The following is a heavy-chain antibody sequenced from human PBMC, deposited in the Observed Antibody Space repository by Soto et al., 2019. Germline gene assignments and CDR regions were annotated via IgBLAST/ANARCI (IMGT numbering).Heavy chain of an antibody. V-gene: IGHV1-69*12. CDR3: ARVHLVRAVIAPSIPPRGEYYFGY. CDR1: GGTFSKYA. CDR2: IIPIFDTA. D-gene: IGHD3-10*01. Sequence: QVQLVQSGAEVKKPGSSVKVSCKASGGTFSKYALSWVRQAPGQGLEWMGGIIPIFDTANYAQKFQGRVTITADESTTTAYMGLRSLRSEATAMYYCARVHLVRAVIAPSIPPRGEYYFGYWGQGTLVTVSS. J-gene: IGHJ4*02.